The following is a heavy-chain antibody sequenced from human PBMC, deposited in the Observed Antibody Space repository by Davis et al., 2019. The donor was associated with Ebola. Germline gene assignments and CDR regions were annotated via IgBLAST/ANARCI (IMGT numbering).Heavy chain of an antibody. CDR1: GGSISSSSYY. CDR3: ARVNWNDWVYYYYGMDV. Sequence: SETLSLTCTVSGGSISSSSYYWSWIRQPPGKGLEWIGYIYYSGSTNYNPSLKSRVTISVDTSKNQFSLKLSSVTAADTAVYYCARVNWNDWVYYYYGMDVWGQGTTVTVSS. CDR2: IYYSGST. V-gene: IGHV4-61*01. D-gene: IGHD1-1*01. J-gene: IGHJ6*02.